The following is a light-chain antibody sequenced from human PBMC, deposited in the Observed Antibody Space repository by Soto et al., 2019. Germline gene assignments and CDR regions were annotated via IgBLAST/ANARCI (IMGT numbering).Light chain of an antibody. CDR2: SDN. CDR3: TTLYDSLNAWV. J-gene: IGLJ3*02. V-gene: IGLV1-44*01. CDR1: TSNIGTNA. Sequence: QSVLTQPPSASGTPGQRVTISCSGTTSNIGTNAVCWSQQFPGPAPKLVIYSDNQRPSGVPARVSGSKSGTSSSLAISVLQSGDVADYYCTTLYDSLNAWVFGGGTKLTVL.